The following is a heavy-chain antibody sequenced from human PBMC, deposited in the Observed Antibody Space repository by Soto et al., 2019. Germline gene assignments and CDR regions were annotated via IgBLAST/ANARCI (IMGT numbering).Heavy chain of an antibody. CDR2: IRQEGSGG. CDR3: ARYQMLLPPHAFYYGSDV. J-gene: IGHJ6*02. D-gene: IGHD2-15*01. V-gene: IGHV3-7*03. CDR1: GFTLSRYA. Sequence: PGEYLRISCEVSGFTLSRYALSWGRQAPGTGLEWGAKIRQEGSGGYYVDSVKGRFTISTDNAKKSVYLQMNSLRAGETAGHYCARYQMLLPPHAFYYGSDVWGQGAKVTVSS.